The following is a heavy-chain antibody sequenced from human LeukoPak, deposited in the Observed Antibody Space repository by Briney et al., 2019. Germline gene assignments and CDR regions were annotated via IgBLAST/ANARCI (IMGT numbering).Heavy chain of an antibody. CDR2: ISWNSGTI. D-gene: IGHD4-17*01. J-gene: IGHJ4*02. Sequence: PGRSLRLSCAGSGFIFNNYAMHWVRQPPGKGLEWVSGISWNSGTIDYADSVRGRFTISRDNAKNSLYLQMNSLRAEDTAVYYCTRGRYYLDSWGQGTLVTVSS. CDR1: GFIFNNYA. CDR3: TRGRYYLDS. V-gene: IGHV3-9*01.